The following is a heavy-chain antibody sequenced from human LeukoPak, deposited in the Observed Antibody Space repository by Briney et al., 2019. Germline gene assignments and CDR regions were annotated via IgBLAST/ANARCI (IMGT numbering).Heavy chain of an antibody. CDR3: ARGQAADQLLWYFDY. J-gene: IGHJ4*02. V-gene: IGHV3-48*03. Sequence: GGSLRLSCAASGFTFSSYEMNWVRQAPGKGLEWVSSISSSGSTKYYADSVKGRFTISRDNAKNSLYLQMNSLRADDTAVYYCARGQAADQLLWYFDYWGQGTLVTVSS. D-gene: IGHD2-2*01. CDR1: GFTFSSYE. CDR2: ISSSGSTK.